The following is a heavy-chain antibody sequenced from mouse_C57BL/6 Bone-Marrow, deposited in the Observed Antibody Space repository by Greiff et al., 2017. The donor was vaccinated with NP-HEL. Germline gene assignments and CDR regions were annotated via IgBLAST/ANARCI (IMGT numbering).Heavy chain of an antibody. CDR1: GFTFSSYG. V-gene: IGHV5-12-1*01. D-gene: IGHD1-1*01. CDR3: ARFFTTEYYDLDY. CDR2: ISSGSGNT. J-gene: IGHJ2*01. Sequence: EVKLVESGGGLVKPGGSLKLSCAASGFTFSSYGMSWVRQTPEKGLEWVAYISSGSGNTYYPDNVKGRFTISRDNAKNTLYLQMSSLRSEDTAVYYCARFFTTEYYDLDYWGQGTTVTVSS.